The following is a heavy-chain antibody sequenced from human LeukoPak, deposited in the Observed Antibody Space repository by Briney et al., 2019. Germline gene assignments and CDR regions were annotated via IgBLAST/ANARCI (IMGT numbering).Heavy chain of an antibody. CDR1: GYSISSGYS. CDR2: IDHSGTT. J-gene: IGHJ4*02. V-gene: IGHV4-38-2*02. CDR3: ARDIRGMDISGYYRGFYFDY. D-gene: IGHD3-22*01. Sequence: NPSETLSLTCAVSGYSISSGYSWGWIRQPPGKGLEWIGSIDHSGTTQYNPSLKSRVTILVETSKNQFSLKLSSVTAADTAVYHCARDIRGMDISGYYRGFYFDYWGQGTLVTVSS.